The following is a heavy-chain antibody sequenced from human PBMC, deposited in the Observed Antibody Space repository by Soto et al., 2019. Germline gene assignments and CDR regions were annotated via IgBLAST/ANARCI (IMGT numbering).Heavy chain of an antibody. V-gene: IGHV4-34*01. D-gene: IGHD2-8*02. CDR3: ARDKITGLFDY. J-gene: IGHJ4*02. Sequence: LETQSLTCAVYGGYFSCYYLTWIRQHPGTGLEWIGEINHSGSTNYNPSLKSRVTISVDTSKNQFSLKLTSVTAADTAVYYCARDKITGLFDYWGQGTLVTVSS. CDR2: INHSGST. CDR1: GGYFSCYY.